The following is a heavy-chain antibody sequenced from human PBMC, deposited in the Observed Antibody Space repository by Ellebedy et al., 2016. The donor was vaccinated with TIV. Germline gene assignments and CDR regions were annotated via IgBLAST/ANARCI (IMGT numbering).Heavy chain of an antibody. CDR3: ASLDVAVANWFDP. V-gene: IGHV4-39*01. D-gene: IGHD3-10*02. CDR1: GASIDSGRYC. CDR2: ICYRVNT. J-gene: IGHJ5*02. Sequence: MPSETLSLTCNVSGASIDSGRYCWAWLRQSPGKGRVWIVNICYRVNTYSNPSLNSRVIISADTSKNLFSLRLSSVTAADTAVYYCASLDVAVANWFDPWGHGTLVTVSS.